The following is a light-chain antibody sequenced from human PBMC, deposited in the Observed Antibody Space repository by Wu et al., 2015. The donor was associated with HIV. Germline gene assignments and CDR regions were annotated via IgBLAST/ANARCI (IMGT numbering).Light chain of an antibody. J-gene: IGKJ1*01. CDR1: QSVSSSY. V-gene: IGKV3-20*01. CDR3: HQYGSSLRT. Sequence: EIVLTQSPGTLSLSPGERATLSCRASQSVSSSYLAWYQQKPGQAPRLLIYGASSRATGIPDRFSGSGSGTDFTLTISRLEPEDFAVYYCHQYGSSLRTFGPRDQGGHQT. CDR2: GAS.